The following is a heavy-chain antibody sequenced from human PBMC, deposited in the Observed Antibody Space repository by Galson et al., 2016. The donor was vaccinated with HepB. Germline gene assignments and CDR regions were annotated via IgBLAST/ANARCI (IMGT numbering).Heavy chain of an antibody. CDR3: ARTIDWNPGGAFDF. Sequence: TLSLTCTVSGASISGGSYFWSWIRQPAGKGLEWIGHFDPSGSTKYNSSLKSRVTISVDTSKNQFSLKVGSVTAADTAVYYCARTIDWNPGGAFDFWGQGTMLTASS. V-gene: IGHV4-61*09. D-gene: IGHD1-1*01. CDR1: GASISGGSYF. CDR2: FDPSGST. J-gene: IGHJ3*01.